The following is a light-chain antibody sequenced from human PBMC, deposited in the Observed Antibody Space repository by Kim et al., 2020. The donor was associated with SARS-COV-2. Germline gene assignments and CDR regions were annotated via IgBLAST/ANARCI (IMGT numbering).Light chain of an antibody. Sequence: QSALTQPPSASGSPGQSVTISCTGTSSDVGGYNYVSWYQHHPGKAPKVMIYEVSKRPSGVPDRFSGSKSGNTASLTVSGLQAEDEADYYCSSYAGSSNYVFGTGTKVTVL. CDR3: SSYAGSSNYV. J-gene: IGLJ1*01. V-gene: IGLV2-8*01. CDR2: EVS. CDR1: SSDVGGYNY.